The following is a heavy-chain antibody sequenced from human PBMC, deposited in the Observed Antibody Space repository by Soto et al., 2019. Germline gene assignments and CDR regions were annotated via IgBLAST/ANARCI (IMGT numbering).Heavy chain of an antibody. J-gene: IGHJ6*02. Sequence: ASVKVSCKASGYSFTTYGMNWVPQAPGQGLEWMGWFNTYTGNPTYAQGFTGRFVFSMDTSASTAYMELRSLRSDDTAVYYCARGIFGVVIIDYGMDVWGQGTTVTVSS. CDR1: GYSFTTYG. CDR2: FNTYTGNP. D-gene: IGHD3-3*01. V-gene: IGHV7-4-1*02. CDR3: ARGIFGVVIIDYGMDV.